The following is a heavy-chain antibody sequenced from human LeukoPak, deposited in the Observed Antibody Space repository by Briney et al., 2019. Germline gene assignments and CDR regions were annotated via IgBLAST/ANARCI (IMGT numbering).Heavy chain of an antibody. Sequence: GGSLRLSCAASGFTFSSSEMNWARQAPGKGLEWVSYISSSGTSISYADSVKGRFTISRDNSKDTLYLQMNSLTAEDTAAYYCARDRIYYSDYWGQGTLVTVSS. J-gene: IGHJ4*02. V-gene: IGHV3-48*03. CDR1: GFTFSSSE. D-gene: IGHD1-14*01. CDR2: ISSSGTSI. CDR3: ARDRIYYSDY.